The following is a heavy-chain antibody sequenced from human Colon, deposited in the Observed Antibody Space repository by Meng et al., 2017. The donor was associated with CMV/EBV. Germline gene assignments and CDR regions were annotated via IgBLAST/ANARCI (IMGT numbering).Heavy chain of an antibody. CDR3: ARDPSLTWVAKRPDY. Sequence: GGSLRLSCVASGFTFSEYYMTWIRQAPGKGLEWVSYIGARGNNIYYADSVKGRFTISKDNSKNILYLEMNSLRREDTAVYYCARDPSLTWVAKRPDYWGQGTLVTVSS. J-gene: IGHJ4*02. V-gene: IGHV3-11*04. CDR1: GFTFSEYY. CDR2: IGARGNNI. D-gene: IGHD1-26*01.